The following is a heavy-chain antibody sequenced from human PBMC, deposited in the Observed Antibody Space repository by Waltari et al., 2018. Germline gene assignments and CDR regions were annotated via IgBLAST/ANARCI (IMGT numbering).Heavy chain of an antibody. D-gene: IGHD6-13*01. Sequence: VQLVESGGGLVKPGSSVKVSCKASGGSFRNYALRWVRQAPGQGLEWMGGIIPLFGKTNYAQKFQGRLTITADESTTIAYMDLSSLRFEDTAVYYCARGSYSSSWFNLKAFHIWGQGTMVTVSS. CDR2: IIPLFGKT. V-gene: IGHV1-69*01. J-gene: IGHJ3*02. CDR1: GGSFRNYA. CDR3: ARGSYSSSWFNLKAFHI.